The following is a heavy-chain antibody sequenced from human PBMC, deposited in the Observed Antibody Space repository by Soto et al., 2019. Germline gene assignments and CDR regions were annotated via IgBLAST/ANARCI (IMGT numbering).Heavy chain of an antibody. CDR2: INHSGST. D-gene: IGHD3-10*01. CDR3: ARGRSSGGYYYGSGSPNWFDP. CDR1: GGSFSGYY. V-gene: IGHV4-34*01. Sequence: SETLSLTCAVYGGSFSGYYWSWIRQPPGKGLEWIGEINHSGSTNYNPSLKSRVTISVDTSKNQFSLKLSSVTAADTAVYYCARGRSSGGYYYGSGSPNWFDPWGQGTLVTVSS. J-gene: IGHJ5*02.